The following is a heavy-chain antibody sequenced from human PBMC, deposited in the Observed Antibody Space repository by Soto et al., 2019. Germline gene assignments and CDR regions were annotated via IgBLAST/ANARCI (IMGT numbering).Heavy chain of an antibody. CDR1: GFTFSSYG. V-gene: IGHV3-33*01. J-gene: IGHJ6*02. CDR2: IWYDGSNK. D-gene: IGHD6-13*01. Sequence: PGGSLRLSCAASGFTFSSYGMHWVRQAPGKGLEWVAVIWYDGSNKYYADSVKGRFTISRDNSKNTLYLQMNSLRAEDTAVYYCAREEGSSWYYDYYYYGMDVWGQGTTVTVA. CDR3: AREEGSSWYYDYYYYGMDV.